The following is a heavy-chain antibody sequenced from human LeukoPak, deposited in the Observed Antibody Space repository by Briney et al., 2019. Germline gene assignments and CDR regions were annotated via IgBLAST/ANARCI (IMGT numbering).Heavy chain of an antibody. D-gene: IGHD5-24*01. CDR1: SGSISSYY. CDR2: IYYSGST. J-gene: IGHJ6*03. Sequence: PSETLSLTCTVSSGSISSYYWSWIRQPPGKGLEWIGYIYYSGSTNYNPSLKSRVTISVDTSKNQFSLKLSSVTAADTAVYYCAREVPEEMAKDYYMDVWGKGTTVTVSS. CDR3: AREVPEEMAKDYYMDV. V-gene: IGHV4-59*01.